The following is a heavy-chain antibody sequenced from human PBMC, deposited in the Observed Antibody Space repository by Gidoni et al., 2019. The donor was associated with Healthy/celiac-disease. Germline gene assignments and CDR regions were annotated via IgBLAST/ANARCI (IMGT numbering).Heavy chain of an antibody. J-gene: IGHJ4*02. CDR2: IYSGGST. CDR3: ARDLHLVGATPSDY. V-gene: IGHV3-53*01. Sequence: EVQLVESGGGLIQPGGSLRLSCAASGFTVSSNYMSWVRQAPGKGLEWVSVIYSGGSTYYADSVKGRFTISRDNSKNTLYLQMNSLRAEDTAVYYCARDLHLVGATPSDYWGQGTLVTVSS. CDR1: GFTVSSNY. D-gene: IGHD1-26*01.